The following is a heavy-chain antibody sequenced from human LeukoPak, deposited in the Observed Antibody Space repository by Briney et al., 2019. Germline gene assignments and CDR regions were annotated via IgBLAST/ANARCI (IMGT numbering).Heavy chain of an antibody. D-gene: IGHD3-16*01. CDR1: GFTFSPYG. J-gene: IGHJ3*02. CDR2: ISASGGNT. Sequence: PGGSLRLSCAASGFTFSPYGMHWVRQAPGKGLEWVSVISASGGNTYYADSVKGRFTVSRDNSKNTLYLQVNSLRAEDTAVYYCAKKVGGVYAFDIWGQGTMVTVSS. CDR3: AKKVGGVYAFDI. V-gene: IGHV3-23*01.